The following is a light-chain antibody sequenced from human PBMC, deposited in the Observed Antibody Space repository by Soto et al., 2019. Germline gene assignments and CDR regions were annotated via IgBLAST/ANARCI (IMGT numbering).Light chain of an antibody. V-gene: IGKV1-39*01. CDR2: GAT. J-gene: IGKJ4*01. CDR3: QQSYNTLT. Sequence: DIQMTHSPSSLSASVGDRVTITCRASQRISNYLNWYQQKPGEAPRVLIYGATTLQSGVPSRFSGSGSGTDFVLTISNLQPEDFATYYCQQSYNTLTFAGGTKVDIK. CDR1: QRISNY.